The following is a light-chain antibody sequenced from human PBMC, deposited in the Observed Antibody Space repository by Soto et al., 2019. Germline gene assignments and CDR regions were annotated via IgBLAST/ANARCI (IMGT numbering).Light chain of an antibody. CDR2: GAS. V-gene: IGKV3-15*01. CDR3: QQYKNWPPLT. Sequence: EIVMTQSPATLSVSPGERATLSCRASQSVYTNLAWYQQKPGQAPRLLIYGASTRATGIPARFSGSGSGTEFTLTISSLQSEDFAVYYCQQYKNWPPLTFGGGTKVEIK. CDR1: QSVYTN. J-gene: IGKJ4*01.